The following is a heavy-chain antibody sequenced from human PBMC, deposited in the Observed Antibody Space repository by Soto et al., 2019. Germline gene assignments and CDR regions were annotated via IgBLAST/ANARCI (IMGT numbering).Heavy chain of an antibody. Sequence: GGSLRLSCAASGFTFSSYGMHWVRQAPGKGLEWVAVIPYDGSNKYYADSVKGRFTISRDNSKNTLYLQMNSLRAEDTAVYYCATAGVIVVAPPRYWGQGTLVTVSS. J-gene: IGHJ4*02. D-gene: IGHD3-22*01. V-gene: IGHV3-30*03. CDR1: GFTFSSYG. CDR2: IPYDGSNK. CDR3: ATAGVIVVAPPRY.